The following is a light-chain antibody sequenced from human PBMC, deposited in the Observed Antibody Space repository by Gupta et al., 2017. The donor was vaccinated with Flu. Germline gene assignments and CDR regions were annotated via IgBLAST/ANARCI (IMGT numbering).Light chain of an antibody. V-gene: IGKV1-9*01. Sequence: DIQLTQSPSFLSASVGDGVTITCRASQGISSYLAWYQQKPGKAPKLLIYAASTLQSGVPSRFSGSGSGTEFTLTISSLQPEDFATYYCQQLNSSPSTFGQGTKMDIK. J-gene: IGKJ2*01. CDR1: QGISSY. CDR3: QQLNSSPST. CDR2: AAS.